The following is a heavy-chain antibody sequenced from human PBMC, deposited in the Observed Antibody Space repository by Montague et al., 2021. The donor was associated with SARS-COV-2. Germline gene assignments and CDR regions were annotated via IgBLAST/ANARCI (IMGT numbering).Heavy chain of an antibody. Sequence: SLRLSCAASGFSVTNNYMSWVRQAPGKGLEWVSVFYNDGGTKYANSVKGRFIISRDNSRNRMFLQMKSLRAEDTAVYYCARAKGGTGYSRNYFDYWGQGTLVTVSS. V-gene: IGHV3-53*01. CDR3: ARAKGGTGYSRNYFDY. CDR1: GFSVTNNY. D-gene: IGHD3-22*01. CDR2: FYNDGGT. J-gene: IGHJ4*02.